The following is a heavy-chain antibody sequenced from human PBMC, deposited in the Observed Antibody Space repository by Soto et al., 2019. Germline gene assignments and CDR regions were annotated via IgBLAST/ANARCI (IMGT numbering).Heavy chain of an antibody. D-gene: IGHD3-10*01. CDR3: ARDGTYYYGSGSYYSNWFDP. V-gene: IGHV1-2*04. J-gene: IGHJ5*02. Sequence: ASVKVSCKASGYTFTGYYMHWVRQAPGQGLEWMGWINPNSGGTNYAQKFQGWVTMTRDTSISTAYMELSRLRSDDTAVYYCARDGTYYYGSGSYYSNWFDPWGQGTLVTVSS. CDR2: INPNSGGT. CDR1: GYTFTGYY.